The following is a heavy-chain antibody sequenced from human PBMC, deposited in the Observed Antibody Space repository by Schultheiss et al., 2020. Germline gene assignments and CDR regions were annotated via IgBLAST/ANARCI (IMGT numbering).Heavy chain of an antibody. Sequence: SETLSLTCTVSGGSISSGGYYWSWIRQHPGKGLEWIGRIYTSGSTNYNPSLKSRVTMSVDTSKNQFSLKLSSVTAADTAVYYCARGGLTANWFDPWGQGTLVNGYS. CDR1: GGSISSGGYY. D-gene: IGHD7-27*01. V-gene: IGHV4-61*02. J-gene: IGHJ5*02. CDR3: ARGGLTANWFDP. CDR2: IYTSGST.